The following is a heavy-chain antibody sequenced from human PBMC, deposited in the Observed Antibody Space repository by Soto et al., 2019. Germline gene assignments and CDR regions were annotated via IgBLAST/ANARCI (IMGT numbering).Heavy chain of an antibody. D-gene: IGHD3-9*01. CDR3: AKRGSSISEKPWAEDILTGSESLRDNYYGYGVDG. Sequence: EVQLLESGGGLVQPGGSLRLTCAASGFTFNSYAMSWVRQAPGKGLEWISAISGSGGSTYYADSVKGRCTNSRDNCRTTQLPEKNPLRARDSAIFHSAKRGSSISEKPWAEDILTGSESLRDNYYGYGVDGWGQGSTVTVSS. CDR2: ISGSGGST. CDR1: GFTFNSYA. V-gene: IGHV3-23*01. J-gene: IGHJ6*02.